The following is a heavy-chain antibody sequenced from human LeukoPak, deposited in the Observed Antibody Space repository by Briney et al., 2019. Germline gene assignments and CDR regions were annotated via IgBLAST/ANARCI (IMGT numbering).Heavy chain of an antibody. D-gene: IGHD3-10*01. CDR1: GCTFSSYS. V-gene: IGHV3-21*01. CDR2: ISSSSSYI. Sequence: GGSLRLSCAASGCTFSSYSMNWVRQAPGKGLEWVSSISSSSSYIYYADSVKGRFTISRDNAKNSLYLQMNSLRAEDTAVYYCARVKLLVWFDPWGQGTLVTVSS. CDR3: ARVKLLVWFDP. J-gene: IGHJ5*02.